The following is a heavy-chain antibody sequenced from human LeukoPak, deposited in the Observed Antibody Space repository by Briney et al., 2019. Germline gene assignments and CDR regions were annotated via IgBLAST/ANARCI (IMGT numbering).Heavy chain of an antibody. CDR2: INPNSGGT. V-gene: IGHV1-2*06. CDR3: ARGREQQLVLPSD. D-gene: IGHD6-13*01. Sequence: ASVKVSCKASGYTFTGYYMHWVRQAPGQGLERMGRINPNSGGTNYAQKFQGRVTMTRDTCISTAYMELSRLRSDDPAVSYCARGREQQLVLPSDWGQGTLVTVSS. CDR1: GYTFTGYY. J-gene: IGHJ4*02.